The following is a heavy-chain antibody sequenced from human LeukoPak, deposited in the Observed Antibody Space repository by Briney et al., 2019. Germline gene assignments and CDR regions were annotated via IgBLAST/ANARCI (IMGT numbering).Heavy chain of an antibody. V-gene: IGHV3-7*01. CDR1: GFTFSSHW. J-gene: IGHJ5*02. D-gene: IGHD3-10*01. CDR3: ARDHDYYGSGSYPYNWFDP. CDR2: IKADGSEA. Sequence: GGSLRLSCAASGFTFSSHWMSWVRQAPGKGLEWVGNIKADGSEAYHVDSVKGRFTISRDNARNSLFLQMNSLRVEDTAVYYCARDHDYYGSGSYPYNWFDPWGQGTLVTVSS.